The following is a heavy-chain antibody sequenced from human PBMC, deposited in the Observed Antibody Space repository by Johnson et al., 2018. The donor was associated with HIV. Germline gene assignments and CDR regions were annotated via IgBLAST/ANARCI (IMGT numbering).Heavy chain of an antibody. CDR1: GFTFSSYW. Sequence: VQLVESGGGSVQPGGSLRLSCSASGFTFSSYWMHWVRQAPGKGLMWVSVIYSGGNTYYADPVKGRFTISRGNSKNTLYLQMNSLRAKDTAVYYCARDPIGGAFDIWGQGTMVIVSS. D-gene: IGHD3-16*01. V-gene: IGHV3-66*01. J-gene: IGHJ3*02. CDR2: IYSGGNT. CDR3: ARDPIGGAFDI.